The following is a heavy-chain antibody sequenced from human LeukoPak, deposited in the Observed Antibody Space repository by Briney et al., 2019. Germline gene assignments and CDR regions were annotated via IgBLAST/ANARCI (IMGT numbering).Heavy chain of an antibody. J-gene: IGHJ6*04. CDR2: IIPIFGTA. CDR1: GGTFSSYA. V-gene: IGHV1-69*13. D-gene: IGHD2-2*01. CDR3: ARGAPDCSSTSCPYYYYYGMDV. Sequence: GASVKVSCKASGGTFSSYAISWVRQAPGQGLEWMGGIIPIFGTANYAQKFQGRATITADESTSTAYMELSSLRSEDTAVYYCARGAPDCSSTSCPYYYYYGMDVWGKGTTVTVSS.